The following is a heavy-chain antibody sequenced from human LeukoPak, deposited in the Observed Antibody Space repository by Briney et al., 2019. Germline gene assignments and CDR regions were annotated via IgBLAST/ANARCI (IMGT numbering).Heavy chain of an antibody. CDR3: LLMVRGVMSYYYMDV. CDR1: GFTFSSYA. J-gene: IGHJ6*03. CDR2: ISGSGGST. D-gene: IGHD3-10*01. V-gene: IGHV3-23*01. Sequence: GGSLRLSCAASGFTFSSYAMSWVRQAPGKGLDWVSAISGSGGSTYYADSVKGRFTISRDNSKNTLYLQMNSLRAEDTAVYYSLLMVRGVMSYYYMDVWGKGTTVTVSS.